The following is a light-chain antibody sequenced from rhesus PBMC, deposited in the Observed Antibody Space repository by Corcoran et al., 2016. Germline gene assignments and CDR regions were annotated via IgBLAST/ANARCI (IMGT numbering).Light chain of an antibody. V-gene: IGKV1S14*01. J-gene: IGKJ1*01. Sequence: DIQMTQSPSSLSASVGDTVTITCRASQGISNFLAWYQQKPGKAPKPLIYFASNLESGVPSRFSGSGSGTDFTLTISSLQTEDFGIYYCQQHGKYPRTFGQGTKVEIK. CDR2: FAS. CDR1: QGISNF. CDR3: QQHGKYPRT.